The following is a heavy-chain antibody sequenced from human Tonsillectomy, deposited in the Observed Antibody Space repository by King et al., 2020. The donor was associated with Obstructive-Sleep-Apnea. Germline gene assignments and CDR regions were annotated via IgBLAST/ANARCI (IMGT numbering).Heavy chain of an antibody. V-gene: IGHV4-31*03. CDR1: GGSISSVGYY. CDR3: ARDGGAFDI. D-gene: IGHD2-15*01. Sequence: QLQESGPGMVKPSQTLSLTCTVSGGSISSVGYYLSCLRQHPGKGLEWLGYTDYSGSTYYNPSLKSRVTISVDTAKNQFSLKLSSVTAADTAVYYCARDGGAFDIWGQGTMVTVSS. CDR2: TDYSGST. J-gene: IGHJ3*02.